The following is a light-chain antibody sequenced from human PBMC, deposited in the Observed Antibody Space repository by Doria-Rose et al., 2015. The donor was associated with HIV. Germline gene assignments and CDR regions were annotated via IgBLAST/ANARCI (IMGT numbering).Light chain of an antibody. V-gene: IGKV3-20*01. CDR2: DGS. CDR1: QSFSSTY. J-gene: IGKJ1*01. CDR3: HQYGTSWT. Sequence: IVLTQSPGTLSLSPGERATLSCRANQSFSSTYLAWYQQKPGQAPSLLIYDGSTRATGIPDRFSASGSGTDFTLTINRLEPEDFALYYCHQYGTSWTFGQGTKVEI.